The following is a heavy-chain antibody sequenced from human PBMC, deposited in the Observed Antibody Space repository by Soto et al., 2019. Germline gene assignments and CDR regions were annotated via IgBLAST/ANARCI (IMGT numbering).Heavy chain of an antibody. D-gene: IGHD3-16*01. Sequence: PGGSLRLSCAASGFTFSSYSMNWVHQAPGKGLEWVSYISSSSSNIYYAGSVKGRFTISRENAKNSLYLQMNSLRAEDTAVYYCARGGGYYYYYGMDVWGQGTTVTVSS. J-gene: IGHJ6*02. CDR2: ISSSSSNI. CDR1: GFTFSSYS. V-gene: IGHV3-48*01. CDR3: ARGGGYYYYYGMDV.